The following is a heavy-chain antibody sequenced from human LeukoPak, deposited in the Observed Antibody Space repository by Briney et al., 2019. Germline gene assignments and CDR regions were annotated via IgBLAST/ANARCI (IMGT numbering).Heavy chain of an antibody. Sequence: GGSLRLSCAASVFTFSSYTMHWVRQAPDKGREWVALVLYDGSDQYYADSVKGRFTISRDNSKNTVYLQMNSLTVEDSAVYYCARDVQSGSLDPWGQGALVTVSS. CDR2: VLYDGSDQ. CDR1: VFTFSSYT. V-gene: IGHV3-30*04. CDR3: ARDVQSGSLDP. J-gene: IGHJ5*02. D-gene: IGHD3-3*01.